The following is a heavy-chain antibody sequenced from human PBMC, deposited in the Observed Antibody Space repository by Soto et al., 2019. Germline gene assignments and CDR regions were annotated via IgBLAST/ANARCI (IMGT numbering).Heavy chain of an antibody. CDR1: GYSFTSYW. CDR2: IDPSDSYT. CDR3: ASSPRGYCSSTSCRELGNYYGMDV. V-gene: IGHV5-10-1*01. Sequence: SLKISCKGSGYSFTSYWISWVRQMPGKGLEWMGRIDPSDSYTNYSPSFQGHVTISADKSISTAYLQWSSLKASDTAMYYCASSPRGYCSSTSCRELGNYYGMDVWGQGTTVTVSS. J-gene: IGHJ6*02. D-gene: IGHD2-2*01.